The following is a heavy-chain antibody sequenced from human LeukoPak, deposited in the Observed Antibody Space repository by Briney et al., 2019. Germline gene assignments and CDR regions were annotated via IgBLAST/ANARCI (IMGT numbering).Heavy chain of an antibody. CDR2: ISYDGSNK. D-gene: IGHD6-19*01. CDR3: ARAIAVANCGLDY. V-gene: IGHV3-30-3*01. CDR1: GFTFSSYA. J-gene: IGHJ4*02. Sequence: GGSLRLSCAASGFTFSSYAMHWVRQAPGKGLEWVAVISYDGSNKHYADSVKGRFTISRDNSKNTLYLQMNSLRAEDTAVYYCARAIAVANCGLDYWGQGTLVTVSS.